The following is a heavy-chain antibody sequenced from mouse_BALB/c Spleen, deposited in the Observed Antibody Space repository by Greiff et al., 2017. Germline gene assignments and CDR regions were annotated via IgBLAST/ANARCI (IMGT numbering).Heavy chain of an antibody. CDR1: GFTFSSYW. J-gene: IGHJ4*01. Sequence: EVKVEESGGGLVQPGGSMKLSCVASGFTFSSYWMSWVRQSPEKGLEWVAEIRLKSDNYATHYAESVKGKFTISRDDSKSRLYLQMNSLRAEDTGIYYCTRGWFYAIDYWGQGTSVTVSS. CDR2: IRLKSDNYAT. D-gene: IGHD2-3*01. V-gene: IGHV6-6*02. CDR3: TRGWFYAIDY.